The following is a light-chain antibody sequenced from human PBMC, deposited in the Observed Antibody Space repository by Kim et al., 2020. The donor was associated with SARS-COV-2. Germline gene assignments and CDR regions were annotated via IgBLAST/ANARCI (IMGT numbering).Light chain of an antibody. V-gene: IGLV3-9*01. Sequence: VALGQSAEIDWWGWNIGNKHVHWYQQKPGQAPVTVIYKNNNRPSGIPERFAGSNSGNTATLTISRAQDGDEADYYCQVWDSNTAVFGGGTQLTVL. CDR3: QVWDSNTAV. J-gene: IGLJ3*02. CDR1: NIGNKH. CDR2: KNN.